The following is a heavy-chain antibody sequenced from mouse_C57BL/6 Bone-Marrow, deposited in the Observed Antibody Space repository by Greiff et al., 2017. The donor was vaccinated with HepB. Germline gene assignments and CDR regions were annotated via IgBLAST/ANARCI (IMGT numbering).Heavy chain of an antibody. CDR1: GYTFTSYW. Sequence: VQLQQPGAELVRPGSSVKLSCKASGYTFTSYWMHWVKQRPIQGLEWIGNIDPSDSETHYNQKFKDKATLTVDKSSSTAYMQLSSLTSEDSAVYYCARLMSTTGPYYAMDYWGQGTSVTVSS. CDR2: IDPSDSET. D-gene: IGHD2-4*01. CDR3: ARLMSTTGPYYAMDY. J-gene: IGHJ4*01. V-gene: IGHV1-52*01.